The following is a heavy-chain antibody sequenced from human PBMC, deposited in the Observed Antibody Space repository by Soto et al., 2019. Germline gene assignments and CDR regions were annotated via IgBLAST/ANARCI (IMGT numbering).Heavy chain of an antibody. CDR1: GFTFSSYA. CDR2: ISGSGGST. CDR3: AKDSGPGTIFDY. D-gene: IGHD1-1*01. V-gene: IGHV3-23*01. J-gene: IGHJ4*02. Sequence: GGSLRLSCAASGFTFSSYAMGWVRQAPGKGLEWVSAISGSGGSTYYADSVKGRFTISRDNSKNTLYLQMNSLRAEDTAVYYCAKDSGPGTIFDYSGQGTLVTGSS.